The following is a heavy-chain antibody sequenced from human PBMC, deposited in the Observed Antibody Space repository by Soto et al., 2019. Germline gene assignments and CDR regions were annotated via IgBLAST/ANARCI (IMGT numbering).Heavy chain of an antibody. CDR3: ATQTISHTWGV. J-gene: IGHJ6*02. V-gene: IGHV4-4*02. D-gene: IGHD3-16*01. CDR1: GAPITTTKW. CDR2: LSREGNR. Sequence: QEQPQESGPGLVKPSETLSLTCTVSGAPITTTKWWAWVRLPPGKALEWIGELSREGNRNSNPSREGRFTMSLSQSKNHFSLTLTSLTAADTAIYYCATQTISHTWGVWGRGTSVTVSS.